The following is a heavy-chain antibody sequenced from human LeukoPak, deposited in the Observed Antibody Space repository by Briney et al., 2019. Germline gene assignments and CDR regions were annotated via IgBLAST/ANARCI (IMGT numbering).Heavy chain of an antibody. CDR2: IYTSGGT. J-gene: IGHJ4*02. Sequence: GGSLRLSCAGSGLTVSSNYMSWVRQAPGKGLEWVSIIYTSGGTYYADSVKGRFTISRDNSKNTLYLQMNSLRAEDTAVYYCARGGGNTRFDYWGQGTLVTVSS. D-gene: IGHD3-10*01. CDR1: GLTVSSNY. CDR3: ARGGGNTRFDY. V-gene: IGHV3-53*01.